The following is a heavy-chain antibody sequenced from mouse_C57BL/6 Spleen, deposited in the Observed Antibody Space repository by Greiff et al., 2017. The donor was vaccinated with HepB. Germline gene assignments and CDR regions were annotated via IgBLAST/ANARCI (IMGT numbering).Heavy chain of an antibody. D-gene: IGHD2-4*01. CDR2: IWRGGST. V-gene: IGHV2-5*01. Sequence: QVQLQQSGPGLVQPSQSLSITCTVSGFSLTSYGVHWVRQSPGKGLEWLGVIWRGGSTDYNAAFMSRLSITKDNSKSQVFFKMNSMQADDTAIYYCAKKGNMIDWYFDVWGTGTTVTVSS. CDR1: GFSLTSYG. CDR3: AKKGNMIDWYFDV. J-gene: IGHJ1*03.